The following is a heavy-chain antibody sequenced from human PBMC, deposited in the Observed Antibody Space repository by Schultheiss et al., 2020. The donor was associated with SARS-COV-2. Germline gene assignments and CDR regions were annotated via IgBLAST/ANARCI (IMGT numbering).Heavy chain of an antibody. CDR3: ARSGVVPNWFDP. CDR1: GGTFNNHG. V-gene: IGHV1-69*06. CDR2: IIPIFGTA. D-gene: IGHD2-2*01. J-gene: IGHJ5*02. Sequence: SVKVSCKASGGTFNNHGIAWVRQAPGQGLEWMGGIIPIFGTANYAQKFQGRVTITADKSTSTAYMELSSLRSEDTAVYYCARSGVVPNWFDPWGQGTLVTVSS.